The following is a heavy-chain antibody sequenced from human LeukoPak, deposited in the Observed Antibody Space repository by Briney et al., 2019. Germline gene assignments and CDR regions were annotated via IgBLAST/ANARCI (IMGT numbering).Heavy chain of an antibody. V-gene: IGHV3-23*01. CDR1: GFTFSSYA. D-gene: IGHD5-12*01. Sequence: GSLRLSCAASGFTFSSYAMSWVRQAPGKGLEWVSAISGSGGSTYYADSVKGRFTISRDNSKNTLSLQMNSLRAEDTAMYYCAKGIVTTTRFYFDYWGQGTLVTVSS. J-gene: IGHJ4*02. CDR3: AKGIVTTTRFYFDY. CDR2: ISGSGGST.